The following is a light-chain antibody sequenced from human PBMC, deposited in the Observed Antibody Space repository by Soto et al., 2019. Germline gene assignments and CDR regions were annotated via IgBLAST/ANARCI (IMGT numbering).Light chain of an antibody. CDR1: QDISNY. J-gene: IGKJ5*01. Sequence: TQSVAAGSVSVRDRVIIAGQACQDISNYLHWYQQKPGKAPKLLIYDASNLETGVPSRFSGSGSGTDFTFTISSLQPEDIATYYCQQYDTSPLAIHFGHVGRLAVK. V-gene: IGKV1-33*01. CDR2: DAS. CDR3: QQYDTSPLAIH.